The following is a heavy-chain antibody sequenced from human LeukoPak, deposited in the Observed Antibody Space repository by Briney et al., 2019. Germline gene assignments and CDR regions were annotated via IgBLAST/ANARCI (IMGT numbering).Heavy chain of an antibody. V-gene: IGHV3-30*07. CDR3: AKGRDGYNYWFDP. Sequence: GGSLRLSCAASGFTFSSYAMHWVRQAPGKGLEWVAVISYDGSNKYYADSVKGRFTISRDNSKNTLYLQMNSLRAEDTAVYYCAKGRDGYNYWFDPWGQGTLVTVSS. CDR2: ISYDGSNK. CDR1: GFTFSSYA. J-gene: IGHJ5*02. D-gene: IGHD5-24*01.